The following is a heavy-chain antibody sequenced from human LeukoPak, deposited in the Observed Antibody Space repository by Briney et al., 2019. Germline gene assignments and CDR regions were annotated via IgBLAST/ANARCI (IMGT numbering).Heavy chain of an antibody. CDR2: IYSRGGT. J-gene: IGHJ4*02. CDR3: VRDAS. CDR1: GVTVSSNH. V-gene: IGHV3-66*01. Sequence: PGGSLRLSCAVSGVTVSSNHMSWVRQAPGKGLEWVSAIYSRGGTYYADSVKGRFILSRDISKKPLYHQIISLRTEDTAVYYCVRDASWGQGTLVTVSS.